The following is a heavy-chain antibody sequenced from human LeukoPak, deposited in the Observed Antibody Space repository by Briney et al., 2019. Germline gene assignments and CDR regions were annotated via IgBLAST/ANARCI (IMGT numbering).Heavy chain of an antibody. CDR2: ISGSGGRT. J-gene: IGHJ4*02. CDR1: GFTFSNYV. D-gene: IGHD3-22*01. CDR3: AKDRRRDSSGYDY. Sequence: GGSLRLSCAASGFTFSNYVITWVRQAPGRGLEWVSSISGSGGRTYYADSVKSRFTISRDNSKNTLYLQMNSLRAEDTAVYYCAKDRRRDSSGYDYWGQGTLVTVSS. V-gene: IGHV3-23*01.